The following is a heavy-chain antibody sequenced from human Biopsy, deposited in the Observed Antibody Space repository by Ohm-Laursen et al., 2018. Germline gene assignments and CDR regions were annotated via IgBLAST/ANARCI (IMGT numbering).Heavy chain of an antibody. Sequence: ASVKVSCKASGNTFATYHIHWVRQAPGKGLEWMGVISPSGATTSFSQKFQGRITMTRDTSTGTVYMDLNSLGSEDTAVYYCARAGVGSDGTDSYYYGMDVWGPGTTVTVSS. J-gene: IGHJ6*02. CDR1: GNTFATYH. CDR3: ARAGVGSDGTDSYYYGMDV. V-gene: IGHV1-46*01. D-gene: IGHD5-24*01. CDR2: ISPSGATT.